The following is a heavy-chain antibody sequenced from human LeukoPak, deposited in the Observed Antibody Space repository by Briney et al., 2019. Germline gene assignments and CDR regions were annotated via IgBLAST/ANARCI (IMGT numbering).Heavy chain of an antibody. Sequence: SETLSLTCAVYGGSFSGYYWSWIRQPPGKGLEWIGEINHSGGTNYNPSLKSRVTISVDTSKNQFSLKLSSVTAADTAVYYCARGLYSYGTVAGYWGQGTLVTVSS. CDR1: GGSFSGYY. J-gene: IGHJ4*02. V-gene: IGHV4-34*01. CDR3: ARGLYSYGTVAGY. D-gene: IGHD5-18*01. CDR2: INHSGGT.